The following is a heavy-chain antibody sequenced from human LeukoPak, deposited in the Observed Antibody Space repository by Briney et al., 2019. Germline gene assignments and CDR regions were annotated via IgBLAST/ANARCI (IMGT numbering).Heavy chain of an antibody. Sequence: GGSLRLSCAASGFAFHNFAMNWVRQAPGKGLEWVAVISNDERNKYYTDSVKGRFTISRDNAKNTVYLQMNSLRPEDTAMYYCARPSPPGDGYNPCDYWGPGALVIVSS. CDR2: ISNDERNK. J-gene: IGHJ4*02. CDR3: ARPSPPGDGYNPCDY. CDR1: GFAFHNFA. D-gene: IGHD5-24*01. V-gene: IGHV3-30*04.